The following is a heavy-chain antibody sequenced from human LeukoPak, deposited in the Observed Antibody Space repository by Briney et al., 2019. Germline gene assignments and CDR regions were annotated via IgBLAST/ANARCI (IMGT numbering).Heavy chain of an antibody. Sequence: PSETLSLTCTVSGGSISSSRYYGGWIRQPPGKGLEWIGGLYYSGNTYYNPSLKSRVTISVDTSKNQFSLKLSSVTAADTAVYYCARNIAVAGRGDYMDVWGKGTTVTISS. CDR1: GGSISSSRYY. D-gene: IGHD6-19*01. V-gene: IGHV4-39*01. CDR2: LYYSGNT. CDR3: ARNIAVAGRGDYMDV. J-gene: IGHJ6*03.